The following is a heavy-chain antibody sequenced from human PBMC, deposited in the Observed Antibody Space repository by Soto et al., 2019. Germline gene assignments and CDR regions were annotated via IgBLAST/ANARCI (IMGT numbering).Heavy chain of an antibody. CDR2: IYYSGST. D-gene: IGHD3-22*01. V-gene: IGHV4-39*01. J-gene: IGHJ4*02. Sequence: SETLSLTCTVSGGSISSSSYYWGWIRQPPGKGLEWIGSIYYSGSTYYNPSLKSRVTISVDTSKNQFSLKLSSVTAADTAVYYCARAEYYYDSSGAGYPFFDYWGQGTLVTVSS. CDR3: ARAEYYYDSSGAGYPFFDY. CDR1: GGSISSSSYY.